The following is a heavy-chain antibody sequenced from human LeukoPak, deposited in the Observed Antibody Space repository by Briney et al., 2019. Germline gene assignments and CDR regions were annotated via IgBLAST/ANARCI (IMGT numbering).Heavy chain of an antibody. CDR2: ISAYNGNT. D-gene: IGHD3-10*01. J-gene: IGHJ4*02. CDR1: GYTFTSYG. Sequence: ASVKVSCEASGYTFTSYGISWVRQAPGQGLEWMGWISAYNGNTNYAQKLQGRVTMTTDTSTSTAYMELRSLRSDDTAVYYCARSVNRVRFTMVRGGPTDYWGQGTLVTVSS. CDR3: ARSVNRVRFTMVRGGPTDY. V-gene: IGHV1-18*01.